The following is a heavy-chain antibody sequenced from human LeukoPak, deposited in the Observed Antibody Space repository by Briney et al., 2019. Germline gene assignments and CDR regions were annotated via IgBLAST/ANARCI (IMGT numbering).Heavy chain of an antibody. V-gene: IGHV1-18*01. D-gene: IGHD7-27*01. Sequence: ASVKVSCKASGYTFSTYGISWVRQAPGQGLEWVGWISGYNGNTMYAQKFQGRVTMTTDTSTSTAYMDLRSLTSDDTAVYYCARETRANWASLDAFDIWGQGTMVTVSS. J-gene: IGHJ3*02. CDR1: GYTFSTYG. CDR2: ISGYNGNT. CDR3: ARETRANWASLDAFDI.